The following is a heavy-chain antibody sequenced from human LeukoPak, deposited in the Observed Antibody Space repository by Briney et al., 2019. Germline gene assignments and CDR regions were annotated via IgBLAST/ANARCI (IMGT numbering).Heavy chain of an antibody. Sequence: GGSLRLSCAASGFTFSSYGMHWVRQAPGKGLEWVAVISYDGSNKYYADSVKGRFTTSRDNSKNTLYLQMNSLRAEDTAVYYCAKDLGLRWYTLGYWGQGTLVTVSS. CDR3: AKDLGLRWYTLGY. J-gene: IGHJ4*02. CDR1: GFTFSSYG. D-gene: IGHD4-23*01. CDR2: ISYDGSNK. V-gene: IGHV3-30*18.